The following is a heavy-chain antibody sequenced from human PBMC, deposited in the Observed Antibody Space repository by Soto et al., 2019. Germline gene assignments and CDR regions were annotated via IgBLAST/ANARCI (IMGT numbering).Heavy chain of an antibody. Sequence: EVQLWESWGGLVQPGGSLRLSCSASGFPFNTYFMNLVRQAPGQGLEWGSTISYSADKTHYADSVKGRFTISRDNSTNTMFLHINSLQSDDVALYYCARKDRTANTTRSAFDVWGQGTMVTVSS. CDR2: ISYSADKT. J-gene: IGHJ3*01. CDR3: ARKDRTANTTRSAFDV. CDR1: GFPFNTYF. D-gene: IGHD1-1*01. V-gene: IGHV3-23*01.